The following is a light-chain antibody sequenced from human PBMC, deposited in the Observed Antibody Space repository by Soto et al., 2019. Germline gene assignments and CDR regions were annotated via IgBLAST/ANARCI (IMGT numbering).Light chain of an antibody. Sequence: QVTQSPSFLSSSLGDRVTITWRASQDTSRSLGWYQQTPGKAPKILIYAASTLHSGVPSRFSGSGSGTFFPLTISRMDPEVFAVDYCQQYGSSGTFGQGTKVDNK. CDR1: QDTSRS. J-gene: IGKJ1*01. V-gene: IGKV1-9*01. CDR3: QQYGSSGT. CDR2: AAS.